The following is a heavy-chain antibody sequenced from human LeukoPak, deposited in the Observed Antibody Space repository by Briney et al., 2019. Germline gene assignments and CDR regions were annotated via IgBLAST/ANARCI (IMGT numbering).Heavy chain of an antibody. CDR1: GFTFSSYS. CDR2: ISSSSSYI. Sequence: GGSLRLSCVASGFTFSSYSMNWVRQAPGKGLEWVSFISSSSSYIYYADSVKGRFTISRDNAKNSLYLQMNSLRAEDTAVYYCAKIIFGPFDYWGQGTLVTVSS. D-gene: IGHD3-10*02. V-gene: IGHV3-21*04. CDR3: AKIIFGPFDY. J-gene: IGHJ4*02.